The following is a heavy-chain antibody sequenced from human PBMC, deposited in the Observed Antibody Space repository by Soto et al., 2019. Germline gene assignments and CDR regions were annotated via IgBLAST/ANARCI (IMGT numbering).Heavy chain of an antibody. CDR2: IWYDGSNK. CDR1: GFTFSSYG. CDR3: ARDWYRSSSYGMDV. J-gene: IGHJ6*02. D-gene: IGHD6-6*01. V-gene: IGHV3-33*01. Sequence: TGGSLRLSCAASGFTFSSYGMHWVRQAPGKGLEWVAVIWYDGSNKYYADSVKGRFTISRDNSKNTLYLQMNSLRAEDTAVYYCARDWYRSSSYGMDVWGQGTPVTVSS.